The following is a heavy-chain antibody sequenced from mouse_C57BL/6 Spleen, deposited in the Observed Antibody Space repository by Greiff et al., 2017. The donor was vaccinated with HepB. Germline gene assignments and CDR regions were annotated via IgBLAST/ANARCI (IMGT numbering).Heavy chain of an antibody. Sequence: VQLKQSGPELVKPGASVKIPCKASGYTFTDYNMDWVKQSHGKSLEWIGDINPNNGGTIYNQKFKGKATLTVDKSSSTAYMELRSLTSEDTAVYYCARSNYYGSSYIDYWGQGTTLTVSS. J-gene: IGHJ2*01. V-gene: IGHV1-18*01. CDR2: INPNNGGT. CDR1: GYTFTDYN. CDR3: ARSNYYGSSYIDY. D-gene: IGHD1-1*01.